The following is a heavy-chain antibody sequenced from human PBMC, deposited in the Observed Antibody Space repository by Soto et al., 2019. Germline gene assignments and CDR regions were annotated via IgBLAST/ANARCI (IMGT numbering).Heavy chain of an antibody. Sequence: PSETLSLTCAVSGDSITSNHWNWIRQPPGRGLEWIGYIYNSGTTKYNPSLKSRVIISVDTSKIQLSLKLSSVTAADTAVYYCARVSMSTVSWGFDPWGQGTLVTVSS. D-gene: IGHD4-4*01. V-gene: IGHV4-59*01. CDR1: GDSITSNH. CDR2: IYNSGTT. CDR3: ARVSMSTVSWGFDP. J-gene: IGHJ5*02.